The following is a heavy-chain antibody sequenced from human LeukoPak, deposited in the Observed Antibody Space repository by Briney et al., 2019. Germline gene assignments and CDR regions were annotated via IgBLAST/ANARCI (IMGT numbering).Heavy chain of an antibody. CDR1: GGSISSYY. CDR2: IYYSGST. V-gene: IGHV4-59*01. J-gene: IGHJ3*02. D-gene: IGHD3-10*01. Sequence: SETLSLTCTVSGGSISSYYWSWIRQPPGRGLEWIGCIYYSGSTNYNPSLKSRVTISVDTSKNQFSLKLSSVTAADTAVYYCARDRTSGSGSSYDAFDIWGQGTMVTVSS. CDR3: ARDRTSGSGSSYDAFDI.